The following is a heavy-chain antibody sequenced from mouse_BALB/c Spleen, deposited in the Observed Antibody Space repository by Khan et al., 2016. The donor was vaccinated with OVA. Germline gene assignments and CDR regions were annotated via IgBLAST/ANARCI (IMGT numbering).Heavy chain of an antibody. J-gene: IGHJ3*01. CDR3: ASEGNYYAPFAY. CDR1: GFNIKDTY. Sequence: EVQLQESGAELVKPGASVKLSCTASGFNIKDTYMHWVKQRPEQGLEWIGRIDPANGNTKYDPKFQGQATITADTSSNTAYLQLSSLTSEDTAVYYCASEGNYYAPFAYWGQGTLVTVSA. V-gene: IGHV14-3*02. CDR2: IDPANGNT. D-gene: IGHD2-1*01.